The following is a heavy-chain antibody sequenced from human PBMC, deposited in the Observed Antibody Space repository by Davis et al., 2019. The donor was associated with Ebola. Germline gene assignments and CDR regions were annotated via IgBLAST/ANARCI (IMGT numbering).Heavy chain of an antibody. CDR3: AREFAETAMGYYYYMDV. CDR2: ISYDGSNK. V-gene: IGHV3-30-3*01. J-gene: IGHJ6*03. Sequence: GESLKISCAASGFTFSSYAMHWVRQAPGKGLEWVAVISYDGSNKYYADSVKGRFTISRDNSKNTLYLQMNSLRAEDTAVYFCAREFAETAMGYYYYMDVWGKGTTVTVSS. CDR1: GFTFSSYA. D-gene: IGHD5-18*01.